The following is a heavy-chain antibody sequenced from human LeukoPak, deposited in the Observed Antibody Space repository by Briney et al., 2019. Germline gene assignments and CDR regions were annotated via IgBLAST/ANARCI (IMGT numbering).Heavy chain of an antibody. J-gene: IGHJ4*02. CDR2: VKTKADGGTR. CDR1: GFTFNNAW. D-gene: IGHD1-26*01. CDR3: TSDPRIGRYFDY. Sequence: PGGSLRLSCAASGFTFNNAWMTWVRQVPGKGLEWVGRVKTKADGGTRDYAAPVEGRFTISRDDSENTLYLQMDSLKTEDTAVYYCTSDPRIGRYFDYWGQGTLVTVSS. V-gene: IGHV3-15*01.